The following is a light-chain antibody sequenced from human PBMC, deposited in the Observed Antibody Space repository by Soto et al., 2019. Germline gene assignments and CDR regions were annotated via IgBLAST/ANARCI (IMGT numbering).Light chain of an antibody. CDR3: CSYASSSTYV. Sequence: QSALTHPASVSRSPGQSITISCTGTSSDVGSYNLVSWYQQHPGKAPKLMIYVGTKRPSGVSDRFSGSRSGNTASLTISGLQAEDEADYYCCSYASSSTYVFGTGTKVTVL. CDR1: SSDVGSYNL. J-gene: IGLJ1*01. CDR2: VGT. V-gene: IGLV2-23*01.